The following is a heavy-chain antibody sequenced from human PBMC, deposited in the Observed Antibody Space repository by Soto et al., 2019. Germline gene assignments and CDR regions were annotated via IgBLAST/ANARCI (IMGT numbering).Heavy chain of an antibody. J-gene: IGHJ6*02. Sequence: PGGSLRLSCAASGFTVSSNYMSWVRQAPGKGLEWVSVIYSGGSTYYADSVKGRFTISRDNSKNTLYLQMNSLRAEDTAVYYCARGGKDYDVWSGIWEGYGMDGWGQGTTVTVSS. CDR1: GFTVSSNY. CDR3: ARGGKDYDVWSGIWEGYGMDG. V-gene: IGHV3-53*01. D-gene: IGHD3-3*01. CDR2: IYSGGST.